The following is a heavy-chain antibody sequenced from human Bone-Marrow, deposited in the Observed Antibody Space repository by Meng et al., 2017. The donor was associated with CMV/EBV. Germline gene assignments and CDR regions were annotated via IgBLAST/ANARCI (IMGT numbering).Heavy chain of an antibody. V-gene: IGHV3-30-3*01. J-gene: IGHJ4*02. CDR1: GFTFSNHA. CDR3: HSGSYYGFDY. Sequence: GESLKISCAASGFTFSNHAMHWVRQAPGKGLEWVALISYDDSNIYYADSVKGRFTISRDNAKNSLYLQMNSLRAEDTAVYYCHSGSYYGFDYWGQGTLVTVSS. CDR2: ISYDDSNI. D-gene: IGHD1-26*01.